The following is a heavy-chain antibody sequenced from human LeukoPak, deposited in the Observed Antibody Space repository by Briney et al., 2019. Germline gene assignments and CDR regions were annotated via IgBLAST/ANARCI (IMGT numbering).Heavy chain of an antibody. Sequence: SETLSLTCAVSGGSISSGGYSWSWIRQPPGKGLEWIGYINHSGSTNYNPSLKSRVTISVDTSKNQFSLKLSSVTAAGTAVYYCASRVIVVVPAAIRQHNWFDPWGQGTLVTVSS. CDR3: ASRVIVVVPAAIRQHNWFDP. CDR2: INHSGST. D-gene: IGHD2-2*01. V-gene: IGHV4-30-2*01. J-gene: IGHJ5*02. CDR1: GGSISSGGYS.